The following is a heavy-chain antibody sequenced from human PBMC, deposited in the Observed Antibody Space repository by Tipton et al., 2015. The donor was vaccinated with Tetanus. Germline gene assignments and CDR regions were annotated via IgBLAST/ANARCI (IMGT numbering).Heavy chain of an antibody. CDR2: ISFDGRNK. CDR1: GFTFSSFG. V-gene: IGHV3-30*03. Sequence: SLRLSCAASGFTFSSFGIHWFLHAPFICLYWLAGISFDGRNKYYADSVKDRITISRDNSKNTLFLQMTSLRPDDTAVYYCARGSLRTGFLEWHFDSWGRGTRVTVAS. J-gene: IGHJ4*02. D-gene: IGHD3-3*01. CDR3: ARGSLRTGFLEWHFDS.